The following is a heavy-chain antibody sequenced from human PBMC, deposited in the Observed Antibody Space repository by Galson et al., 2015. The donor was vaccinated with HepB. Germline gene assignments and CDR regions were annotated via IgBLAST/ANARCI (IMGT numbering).Heavy chain of an antibody. J-gene: IGHJ6*02. CDR2: INAGNGNT. CDR3: ARDTVRDSWEDEYGMDV. D-gene: IGHD3-3*01. CDR1: GYTFTSYA. V-gene: IGHV1-3*01. Sequence: SVKVSCKASGYTFTSYAMHWVRQAPGQRLEWMGWINAGNGNTKYSQKFQGRVTITRDTSASTAYMELSSLRSEDTAVYYCARDTVRDSWEDEYGMDVWGQGTTVTVSS.